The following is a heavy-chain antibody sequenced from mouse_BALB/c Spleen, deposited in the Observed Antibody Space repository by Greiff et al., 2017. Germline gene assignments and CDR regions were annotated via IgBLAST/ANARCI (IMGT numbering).Heavy chain of an antibody. CDR1: GYSFTGYY. Sequence: VQLKESGPELVKPGASVKISCKASGYSFTGYYMNWVKQSHVKSLEWIGRINPYNGATSYNQNFKDKASLTVDKSSSTAYMELHSLTSEDSAVYYCARDYGSYWYFDVWGAGTTVTVSS. V-gene: IGHV1-26*01. J-gene: IGHJ1*01. CDR3: ARDYGSYWYFDV. D-gene: IGHD1-1*01. CDR2: INPYNGAT.